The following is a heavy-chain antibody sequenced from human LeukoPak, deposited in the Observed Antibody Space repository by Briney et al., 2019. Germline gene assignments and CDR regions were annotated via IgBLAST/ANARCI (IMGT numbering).Heavy chain of an antibody. Sequence: PETLSLTCTVSGGSVTSGSYYWSWIRQPPGRGLEWIGFIDYSGSANYKPSLKSRVTISIDTSKNQFSLNLTSVTAADTAVYYCARILVGGTFDYWGQGALVAVSS. J-gene: IGHJ4*02. CDR3: ARILVGGTFDY. CDR1: GGSVTSGSYY. CDR2: IDYSGSA. V-gene: IGHV4-61*01. D-gene: IGHD1-26*01.